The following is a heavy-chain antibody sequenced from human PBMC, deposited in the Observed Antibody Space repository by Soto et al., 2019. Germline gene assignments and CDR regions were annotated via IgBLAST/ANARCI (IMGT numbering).Heavy chain of an antibody. J-gene: IGHJ5*02. D-gene: IGHD6-13*01. CDR2: INPNSGGT. CDR1: GYTFTGYY. CDR3: AEDMEQQLLQTNWLDP. V-gene: IGHV1-2*02. Sequence: ASVKVSCKASGYTFTGYYMHWVRQAPGQGLEWMGWINPNSGGTNYAQKFQGRVTMTRDTSISTAYMELSRLRSDDTAVYYCAEDMEQQLLQTNWLDPRGQGTLVPVSS.